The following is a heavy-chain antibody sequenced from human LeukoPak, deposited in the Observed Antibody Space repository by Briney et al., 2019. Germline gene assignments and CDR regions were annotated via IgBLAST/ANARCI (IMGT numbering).Heavy chain of an antibody. CDR2: ISGSGDFT. CDR1: GFTFSSYG. V-gene: IGHV3-23*01. J-gene: IGHJ4*02. Sequence: GGSLRLSCAASGFTFSSYGMSWVRQAPGKGLEWVSAISGSGDFTYYADSVKGRFTISRDNSKNTLYLQMDSLRAEDTAVYFCAKDSIRQQLYYFDYWGQGTLVTVSS. CDR3: AKDSIRQQLYYFDY. D-gene: IGHD6-13*01.